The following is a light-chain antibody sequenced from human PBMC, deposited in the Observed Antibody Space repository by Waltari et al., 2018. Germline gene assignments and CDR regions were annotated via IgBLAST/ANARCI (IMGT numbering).Light chain of an antibody. Sequence: IQMTPSQSSLSASVGDIVTITCRASQTISRYLNWYQQKPGKAPNLQIYAASSLQSGVPSRFSGSGSGRDFTLIITSLQPEDFATYYCQQSYSFTRTFGQGTKVEIK. CDR1: QTISRY. J-gene: IGKJ1*01. V-gene: IGKV1-39*01. CDR3: QQSYSFTRT. CDR2: AAS.